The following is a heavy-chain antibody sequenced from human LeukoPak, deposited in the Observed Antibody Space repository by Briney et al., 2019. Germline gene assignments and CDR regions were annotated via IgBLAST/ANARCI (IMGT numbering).Heavy chain of an antibody. CDR3: ARDRALYDSRRGYYYTEDDY. J-gene: IGHJ4*02. CDR1: GFTFSSYW. V-gene: IGHV3-7*01. CDR2: MNQDGSEK. Sequence: GGSLRLSCAASGFTFSSYWMSWVRQTPGKGLEWVANMNQDGSEKYYLDSVKGRFTISRDNAKSSLYLQMNSLRVDDTAVYYCARDRALYDSRRGYYYTEDDYWGQGTLVTVSS. D-gene: IGHD3-22*01.